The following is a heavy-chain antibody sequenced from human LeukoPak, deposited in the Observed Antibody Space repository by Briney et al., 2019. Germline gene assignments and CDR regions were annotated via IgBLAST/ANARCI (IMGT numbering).Heavy chain of an antibody. CDR3: AKDRARSSGRGYFDY. J-gene: IGHJ4*02. CDR1: GFTFDDYA. Sequence: GGSLRLSCAASGFTFDDYAMHWVRQAPGKGLEWVSGISWNSGSIGYADSVKGRFTISRDNAKNSLYLQRNSLRAEDTALYYCAKDRARSSGRGYFDYWGQGTLVTVSS. CDR2: ISWNSGSI. V-gene: IGHV3-9*01. D-gene: IGHD6-19*01.